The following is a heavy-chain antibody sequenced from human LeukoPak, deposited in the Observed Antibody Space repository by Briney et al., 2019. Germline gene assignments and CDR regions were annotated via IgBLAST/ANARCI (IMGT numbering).Heavy chain of an antibody. CDR3: ARVPVSGSFAIDY. Sequence: SETLSLTCTVSGGSISSPYWSWIRQPPGKGLEWIGYIYYSGSTNYNPSLKSRVTISVDTSKNQFSLKLSSVTAADTAVYYCARVPVSGSFAIDYWGQGTLVTVSS. CDR2: IYYSGST. J-gene: IGHJ4*02. CDR1: GGSISSPY. V-gene: IGHV4-59*11. D-gene: IGHD1-26*01.